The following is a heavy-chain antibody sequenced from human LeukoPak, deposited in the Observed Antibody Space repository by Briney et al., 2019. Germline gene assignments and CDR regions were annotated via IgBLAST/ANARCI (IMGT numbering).Heavy chain of an antibody. CDR1: GYTFTRYG. CDR2: ISAYNGKT. CDR3: ARGNDILTGYYNWFDP. J-gene: IGHJ5*02. D-gene: IGHD3-9*01. Sequence: GAPVKASCKPSGYTFTRYGISWVRQAPGQGLEWMGWISAYNGKTNYAQKLQGRVTMTTDTSTSTAYMELRSLRSDDTAVYYCARGNDILTGYYNWFDPWGQGTLVTVSS. V-gene: IGHV1-18*01.